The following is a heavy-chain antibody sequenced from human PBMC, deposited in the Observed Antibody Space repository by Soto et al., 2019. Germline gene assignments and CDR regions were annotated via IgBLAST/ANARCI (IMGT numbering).Heavy chain of an antibody. D-gene: IGHD6-13*01. CDR3: AGGVELVV. Sequence: EVLLLESGGGLVQPGGSLRLSCEASGFSFSSFAMNWVRQAPGKGLEWVSAIGDSGASTYYADSVKGRFTISRDNYRNTPYLQLDRRRAEDTAVYYCAGGVELVVWGDGTTVTVSS. V-gene: IGHV3-23*01. CDR2: IGDSGAST. CDR1: GFSFSSFA. J-gene: IGHJ6*04.